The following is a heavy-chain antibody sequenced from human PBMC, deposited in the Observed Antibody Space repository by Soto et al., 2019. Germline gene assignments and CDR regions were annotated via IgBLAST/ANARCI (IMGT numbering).Heavy chain of an antibody. CDR1: GYTFTSYG. D-gene: IGHD3-9*01. J-gene: IGHJ6*02. CDR2: ISAHNGNT. V-gene: IGHV1-18*01. CDR3: ARAYDILTHFTYYYYGMDV. Sequence: QVQLVQSGAEVKKPGASVKVSCKASGYTFTSYGISWVRQAPGQGLEWMGWISAHNGNTNYAQKLQGRVTMTTDTSTSTAYMELRSLRSDDTAVYYCARAYDILTHFTYYYYGMDVWGQGTTVTVSS.